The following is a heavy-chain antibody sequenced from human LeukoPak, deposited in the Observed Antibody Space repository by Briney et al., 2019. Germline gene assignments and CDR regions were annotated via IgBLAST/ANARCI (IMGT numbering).Heavy chain of an antibody. J-gene: IGHJ5*02. CDR1: GYSFTSYW. Sequence: GASLQISCKGSGYSFTSYWISWVRQMPGKGLEWMGRIDPSDSYTNYSPSFQGHVTISADKSISTAYLQWNSLKASDTAMYYCARGGVASTSWFDPWGQGTLVTVSS. CDR3: ARGGVASTSWFDP. V-gene: IGHV5-10-1*01. D-gene: IGHD2-15*01. CDR2: IDPSDSYT.